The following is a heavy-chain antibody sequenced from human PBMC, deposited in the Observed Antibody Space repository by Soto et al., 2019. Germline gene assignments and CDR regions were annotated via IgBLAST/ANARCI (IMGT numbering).Heavy chain of an antibody. CDR2: IIPIFGTA. V-gene: IGHV1-69*06. CDR3: ARGVAPTMHNWFDP. CDR1: GGTFSSYA. Sequence: QVQRVQSGAEVKKPGSSVKVSCKASGGTFSSYAISWVRQAPGQGLEWMGGIIPIFGTANYAQKFQGRVTITADKSTSTAYMELSSLRSEDTPVYYCARGVAPTMHNWFDPWGQGTLVTVSS. D-gene: IGHD2-15*01. J-gene: IGHJ5*02.